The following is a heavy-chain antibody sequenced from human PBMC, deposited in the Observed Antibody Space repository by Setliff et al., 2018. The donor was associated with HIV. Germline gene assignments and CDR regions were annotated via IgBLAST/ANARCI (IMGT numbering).Heavy chain of an antibody. CDR2: INTGNDNT. D-gene: IGHD6-19*01. V-gene: IGHV1-3*04. CDR1: GYTFSTYP. Sequence: ASVKVSCKTTGYTFSTYPMHWVRQAPGQRLEWMGWINTGNDNTRYSQKFQGRVTITRDTSASTAYMELSSLRSEDTAVYYCARSRSGWSSPFDYWGQGTLVTVSS. CDR3: ARSRSGWSSPFDY. J-gene: IGHJ4*02.